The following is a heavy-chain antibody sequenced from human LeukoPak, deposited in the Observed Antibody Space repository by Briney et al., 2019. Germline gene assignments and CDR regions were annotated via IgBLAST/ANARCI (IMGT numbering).Heavy chain of an antibody. D-gene: IGHD2-15*01. CDR3: TTAPAAVDY. J-gene: IGHJ4*02. Sequence: GGSLRLSWGASGFTFSKAWMRWVRHAPGKGLGWVGRIKSKTDGGTTDNGAPVKGRFIISRDDSKNTLYLQMNSLKIEDTAVYYCTTAPAAVDYWGQGTLVTVSS. CDR1: GFTFSKAW. CDR2: IKSKTDGGTT. V-gene: IGHV3-15*01.